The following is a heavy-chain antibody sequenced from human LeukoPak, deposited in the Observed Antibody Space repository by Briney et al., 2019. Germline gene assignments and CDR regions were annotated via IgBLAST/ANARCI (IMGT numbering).Heavy chain of an antibody. CDR2: ISTSGSTI. Sequence: PGGSLRLSCAASGFTFSSYWMSWVRQAPGKGLQWVSYISTSGSTIYYADSVKGRFTISRDNAKNSLYLQMNSLRAEDTAVYYCARDVRGVASDYYYYYMDVWGKGTTVTISS. D-gene: IGHD3-10*01. J-gene: IGHJ6*03. CDR1: GFTFSSYW. CDR3: ARDVRGVASDYYYYYMDV. V-gene: IGHV3-48*04.